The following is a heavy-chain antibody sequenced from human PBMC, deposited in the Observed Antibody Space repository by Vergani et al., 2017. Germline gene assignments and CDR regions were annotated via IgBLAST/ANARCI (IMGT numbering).Heavy chain of an antibody. CDR1: GFTFSIYW. CDR3: ANSWFGELLN. V-gene: IGHV3-74*01. D-gene: IGHD3-10*01. Sequence: EVQLVESGGGLVQPGGSLRLSCAASGFTFSIYWMHWVRQAPGKGVVWVSRINSDGSSTSYADSVKGRFTISRDNAKNTLYLQMNSLRAEDTAVYYCANSWFGELLNWGQGTLVTVSS. J-gene: IGHJ4*02. CDR2: INSDGSST.